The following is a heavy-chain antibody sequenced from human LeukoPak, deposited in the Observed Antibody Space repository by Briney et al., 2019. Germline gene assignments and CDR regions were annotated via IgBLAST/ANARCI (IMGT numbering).Heavy chain of an antibody. Sequence: SGTLSLTCAVSDDSINSNNWWSWVRQPPGKGLEWIGEVYSSGRTNYNPSLKSRVTISVDKSKNQFSLKLTSVTAADTAVYYCARGSVDTSGRYYNGLWDWGQGTLVTVSS. D-gene: IGHD3-10*01. J-gene: IGHJ4*02. CDR1: DDSINSNNW. CDR3: ARGSVDTSGRYYNGLWD. V-gene: IGHV4-4*02. CDR2: VYSSGRT.